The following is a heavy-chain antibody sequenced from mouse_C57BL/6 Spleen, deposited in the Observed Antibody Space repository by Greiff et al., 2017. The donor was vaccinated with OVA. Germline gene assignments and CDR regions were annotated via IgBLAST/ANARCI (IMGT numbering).Heavy chain of an antibody. CDR3: ARSMNWDVDYAMDY. CDR2: INPNYGTT. V-gene: IGHV1-39*01. D-gene: IGHD4-1*01. CDR1: GFSFTDYN. Sequence: VQLQQSGPELVKPGASVKISCKASGFSFTDYNMNWVKQSNGKSLEWIGVINPNYGTTSYNQKFKGKATLTVDQSSSTAYMQLNSLTSEDSAVYYCARSMNWDVDYAMDYWGQGTSVTVSS. J-gene: IGHJ4*01.